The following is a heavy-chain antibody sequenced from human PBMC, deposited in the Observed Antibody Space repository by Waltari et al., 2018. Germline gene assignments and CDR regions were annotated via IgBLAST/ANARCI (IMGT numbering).Heavy chain of an antibody. CDR2: IYYTKYT. D-gene: IGHD6-13*01. CDR3: ARLSLAAGHLIDY. V-gene: IGHV4-39*01. Sequence: QLQLQESGPGLVKPSETLSLTCTVSGDSISNSNYYWGWIRQPPGKGLEWIGSIYYTKYTYYNPSLKSRVTLSLDTSKNQFSLSLNSVAAADTAVYYCARLSLAAGHLIDYWGQGTLVTVSS. J-gene: IGHJ4*02. CDR1: GDSISNSNYY.